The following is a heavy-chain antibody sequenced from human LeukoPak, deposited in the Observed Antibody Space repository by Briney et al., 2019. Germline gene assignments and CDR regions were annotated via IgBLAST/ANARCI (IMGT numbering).Heavy chain of an antibody. CDR3: TTDVGDCSDGICYSGDAFDV. CDR2: MNPNSGNT. CDR1: GYTFTSYD. V-gene: IGHV1-8*01. D-gene: IGHD2-15*01. Sequence: ASVKVSCKASGYTFTSYDINWVRQATGQGLEWMGWMNPNSGNTGYAQKFQGRVTMTRNTSISTAYMELSSLRSEDTAVYYCTTDVGDCSDGICYSGDAFDVWGQGTMVTVSS. J-gene: IGHJ3*01.